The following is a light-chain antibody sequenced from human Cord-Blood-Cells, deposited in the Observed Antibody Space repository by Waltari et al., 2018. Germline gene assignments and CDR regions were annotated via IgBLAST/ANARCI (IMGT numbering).Light chain of an antibody. Sequence: DLQMTQSPSSLSASVGDRVPITCRASQSISSYLNWDQQKPGKAPNLLIYAASSLQSGVPSRFSGSGSGTDFTLTISSLQPEDFATYYWQQSDSTPYTFGQGTKLEIK. V-gene: IGKV1-39*01. J-gene: IGKJ2*01. CDR1: QSISSY. CDR3: QQSDSTPYT. CDR2: AAS.